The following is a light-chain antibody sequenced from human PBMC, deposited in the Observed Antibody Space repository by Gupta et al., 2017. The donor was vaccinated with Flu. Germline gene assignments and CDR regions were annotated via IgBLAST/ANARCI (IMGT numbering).Light chain of an antibody. CDR3: QQDSSYPWT. CDR1: QSMSSW. J-gene: IGKJ1*01. CDR2: KAS. V-gene: IGKV1-5*03. Sequence: PSTLSASGGDRVTITCRASQSMSSWLAWCQQKPGKAPKLLIYKASSLDSGVPSRFSGSGSGTEFTLTISSLQPDDFATYYCQQDSSYPWTFGQGTKVEIK.